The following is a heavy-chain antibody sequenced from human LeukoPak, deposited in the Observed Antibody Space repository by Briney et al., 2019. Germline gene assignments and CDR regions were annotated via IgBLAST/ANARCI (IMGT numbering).Heavy chain of an antibody. CDR1: GGSISSYY. V-gene: IGHV4-59*01. CDR2: IYYSGST. J-gene: IGHJ4*02. Sequence: PSETLSLTCTVSGGSISSYYWSWIRQPPGKGLEWIGYIYYSGSTNYNPSLKSRVTISVDTSKNQFSLKLSSVTAADTAVYYCAREELGFYYFDYWGQGTLVTVSS. D-gene: IGHD7-27*01. CDR3: AREELGFYYFDY.